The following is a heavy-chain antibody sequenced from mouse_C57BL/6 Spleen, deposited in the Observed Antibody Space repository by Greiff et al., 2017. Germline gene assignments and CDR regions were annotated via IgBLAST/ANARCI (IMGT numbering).Heavy chain of an antibody. CDR2: IDPGDGDT. V-gene: IGHV1-80*01. Sequence: QVQLQQSGAELVKPGASVKISCKASGYAFSSYWMNWVKQRPGKGLEWIGQIDPGDGDTNYNGKFKGKATLTADKSSNTAYMQLSSLTSEDSAVYFWARGGTGWYFDVWGKGTTLTVSS. CDR1: GYAFSSYW. D-gene: IGHD4-1*01. J-gene: IGHJ1*03. CDR3: ARGGTGWYFDV.